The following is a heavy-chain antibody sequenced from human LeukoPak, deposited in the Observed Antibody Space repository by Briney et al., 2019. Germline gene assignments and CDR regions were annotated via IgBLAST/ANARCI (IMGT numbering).Heavy chain of an antibody. Sequence: NPSETLSLTCAVSGGSISSSNWWSWVRQPPGKGLEWIGEIYHSGSTNYNPSLKSRVTIAVDKSKNQFSLKLSSVTAADTAVYYCARASHDYGDYSHFDYWGQGTLVTVSS. V-gene: IGHV4-4*02. CDR3: ARASHDYGDYSHFDY. D-gene: IGHD4-17*01. CDR2: IYHSGST. CDR1: GGSISSSNW. J-gene: IGHJ4*02.